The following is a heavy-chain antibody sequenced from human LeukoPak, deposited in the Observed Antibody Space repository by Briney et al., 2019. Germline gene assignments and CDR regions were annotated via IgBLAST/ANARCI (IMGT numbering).Heavy chain of an antibody. Sequence: GGSLRLSCVASGFAFSDYAMSWVRQAPGKGLEWVSGISDSGGSTYYADSVKGRCTISRDNSKNTVSLQMNNLRAEDTAVYFCARHDSFIPYWGQGTLVTVTS. CDR3: ARHDSFIPY. CDR2: ISDSGGST. CDR1: GFAFSDYA. D-gene: IGHD3-16*02. V-gene: IGHV3-23*01. J-gene: IGHJ4*02.